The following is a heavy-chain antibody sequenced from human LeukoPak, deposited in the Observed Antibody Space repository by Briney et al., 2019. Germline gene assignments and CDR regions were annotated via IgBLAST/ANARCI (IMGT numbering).Heavy chain of an antibody. V-gene: IGHV3-21*01. CDR1: RFTFSSYS. Sequence: GGSLRLSCAASRFTFSSYSMNWVRQAPGKGLEWVSSISSSSSYIYYADSVKGRFTISRDNAKNSLYLQMNSLRAEDTAVYYCARAFSGSYSCDAFDIWGQGTMVTVSS. D-gene: IGHD1-26*01. CDR2: ISSSSSYI. CDR3: ARAFSGSYSCDAFDI. J-gene: IGHJ3*02.